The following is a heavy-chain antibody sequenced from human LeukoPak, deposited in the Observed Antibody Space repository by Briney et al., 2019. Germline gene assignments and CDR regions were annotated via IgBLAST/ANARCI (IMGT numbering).Heavy chain of an antibody. Sequence: PGGSLRLSCAPSGFTFSSYGMSWVRQAPGKGLEWVSAIGGSGGFTDYTDSVKGRFTISRDNSKNTLYLEMNSLRAEDTAVFYCAKDGRIGAAGNWGLDYWGQGTLVTVSS. CDR2: IGGSGGFT. V-gene: IGHV3-23*01. J-gene: IGHJ4*02. CDR3: AKDGRIGAAGNWGLDY. D-gene: IGHD6-13*01. CDR1: GFTFSSYG.